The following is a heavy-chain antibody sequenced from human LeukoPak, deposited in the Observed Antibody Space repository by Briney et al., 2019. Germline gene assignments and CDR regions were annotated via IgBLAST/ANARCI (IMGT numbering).Heavy chain of an antibody. J-gene: IGHJ4*02. D-gene: IGHD6-13*01. CDR3: ASSSWDFGY. Sequence: GGSLRLSCAASGFTFSSYWMSWVRQAPGRGLEWVANIRQDGSEKYYVASVKGRFTISRDNAKTSLYLQMNSLRAEDTAVYYCASSSWDFGYWGQGTLVTVSS. CDR2: IRQDGSEK. CDR1: GFTFSSYW. V-gene: IGHV3-7*01.